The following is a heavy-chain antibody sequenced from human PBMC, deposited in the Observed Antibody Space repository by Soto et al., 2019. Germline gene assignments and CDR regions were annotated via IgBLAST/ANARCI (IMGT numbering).Heavy chain of an antibody. V-gene: IGHV4-34*01. CDR1: GGSFSGYY. J-gene: IGHJ6*02. D-gene: IGHD6-13*01. Sequence: QVQLQQWGAGLLKPSETLSLTCAVYGGSFSGYYWSWIRQPPGKGLEWIGEINHSGSTNYNPSLKSRVTISVDTSKNQFSLKLSSATAADTAVYYCARGIAAAGTGGNYYCDGMDVWGQGTTVTVSS. CDR3: ARGIAAAGTGGNYYCDGMDV. CDR2: INHSGST.